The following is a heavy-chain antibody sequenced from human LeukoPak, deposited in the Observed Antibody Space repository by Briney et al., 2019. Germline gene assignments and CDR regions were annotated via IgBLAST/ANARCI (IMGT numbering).Heavy chain of an antibody. CDR2: ISGSGGST. V-gene: IGHV3-23*01. CDR3: AKDGSDYDFWSGYPMYYYYGMDV. CDR1: GFTFSSYA. Sequence: GGSLRLSSAASGFTFSSYAMSWVRQAPGKGLEWVSAISGSGGSTYYADSVKGRFTISRDNSKNTLYLQMNSLRAEDTAVYYCAKDGSDYDFWSGYPMYYYYGMDVWGQGTTVTVSS. J-gene: IGHJ6*02. D-gene: IGHD3-3*01.